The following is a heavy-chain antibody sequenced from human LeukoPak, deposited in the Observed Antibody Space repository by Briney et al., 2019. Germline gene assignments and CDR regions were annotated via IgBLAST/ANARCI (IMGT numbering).Heavy chain of an antibody. CDR2: INHSGST. J-gene: IGHJ6*02. Sequence: SETLSLTCAVYGGSFSGYYWSWIRQPPGKGLEWIGEINHSGSTNYNPSLKSRVTISVDTSKNQFSLKLSSVTAADTAVYYCARGGGLDVWGQGATVAVSS. CDR3: ARGGGLDV. CDR1: GGSFSGYY. V-gene: IGHV4-34*01.